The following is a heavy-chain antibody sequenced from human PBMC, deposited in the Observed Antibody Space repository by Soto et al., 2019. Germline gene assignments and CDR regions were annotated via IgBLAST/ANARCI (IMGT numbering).Heavy chain of an antibody. V-gene: IGHV3-21*01. CDR1: GFTLSSCN. CDR2: ITTGNDYI. CDR3: ARDSYSSLFDS. D-gene: IGHD6-19*01. Sequence: GGSLRFSCVASGFTLSSCNMSWVRQTPGKGLEWVSSITTGNDYISYADSVKGRFTISRDNAKNSLFLQMNSLRAEDTALYFCARDSYSSLFDSWGQGTLVTVSS. J-gene: IGHJ5*01.